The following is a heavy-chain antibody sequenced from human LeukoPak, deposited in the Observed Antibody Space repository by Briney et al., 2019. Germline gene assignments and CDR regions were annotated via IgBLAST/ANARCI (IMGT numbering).Heavy chain of an antibody. J-gene: IGHJ3*02. CDR2: IYSGGST. CDR1: GFTVSSNY. V-gene: IGHV3-66*01. CDR3: ARGVRRRPDAFEI. Sequence: PGGSLRLSCAASGFTVSSNYMSWVRQAPGKGLEWVSVIYSGGSTYYADSVKGRFTISRDNSKNTLYLQMNSLRAEDTAVYYCARGVRRRPDAFEIWGQGTMVTVSS. D-gene: IGHD6-25*01.